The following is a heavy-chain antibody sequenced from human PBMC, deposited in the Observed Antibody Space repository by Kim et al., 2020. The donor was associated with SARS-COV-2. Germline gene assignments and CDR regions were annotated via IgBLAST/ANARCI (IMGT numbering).Heavy chain of an antibody. D-gene: IGHD3-10*01. CDR2: ISGDGGST. CDR1: GFTFDDYA. CDR3: AKDIRLLWFGVYYYYGMDV. V-gene: IGHV3-43*02. Sequence: EGSLRLSCAASGFTFDDYAMHWVRQAPGKGLEWVSLISGDGGSTYYADSVKGRFTISRDNSKNSLYLQMNSLRTEDTALYYCAKDIRLLWFGVYYYYGMDVWGQGTTVTVSS. J-gene: IGHJ6*02.